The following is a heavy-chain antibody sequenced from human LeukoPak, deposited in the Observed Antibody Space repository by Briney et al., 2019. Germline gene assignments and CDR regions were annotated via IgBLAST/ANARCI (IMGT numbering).Heavy chain of an antibody. D-gene: IGHD4-17*01. CDR3: ARPSLYGDYNY. CDR1: GGSFSGYY. V-gene: IGHV4-34*01. CDR2: INHSGST. J-gene: IGHJ4*02. Sequence: PSETLSLTCAVYGGSFSGYYWSWIRQPPGKGLEWIGEINHSGSTNYNPSLKSRVTISVDTSKNQFSLKLSSVTAADTAVYSCARPSLYGDYNYWGQGTLVTVSS.